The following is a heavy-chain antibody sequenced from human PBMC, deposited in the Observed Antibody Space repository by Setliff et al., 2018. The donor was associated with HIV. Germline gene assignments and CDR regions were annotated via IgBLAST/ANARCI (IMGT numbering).Heavy chain of an antibody. CDR1: GFTFSDYY. CDR3: ARDPVANYYGSGIDY. Sequence: GGSLRLSCAASGFTFSDYYMSWIRQAPVKGLEWVSYISSSSSYTNYADSVKGRFTISRDNAKNSLYLQMNSLRAEDTAVYYCARDPVANYYGSGIDYWGQGTLVTVSS. V-gene: IGHV3-11*06. J-gene: IGHJ4*02. CDR2: ISSSSSYT. D-gene: IGHD3-10*01.